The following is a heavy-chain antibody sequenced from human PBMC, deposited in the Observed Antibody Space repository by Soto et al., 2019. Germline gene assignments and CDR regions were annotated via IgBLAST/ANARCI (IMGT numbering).Heavy chain of an antibody. V-gene: IGHV1-18*04. Sequence: GPSVKVSCKASGYTFTSYGITWVRQAPGQGLEWVGWISAHNGNTNYAQKFQDRVTMTTDTSTNTAYMELRSLRSDDTAMYYCARDRAFSNGYYGFYFDYWGQGSLVTVS. CDR2: ISAHNGNT. J-gene: IGHJ4*02. CDR1: GYTFTSYG. CDR3: ARDRAFSNGYYGFYFDY. D-gene: IGHD4-17*01.